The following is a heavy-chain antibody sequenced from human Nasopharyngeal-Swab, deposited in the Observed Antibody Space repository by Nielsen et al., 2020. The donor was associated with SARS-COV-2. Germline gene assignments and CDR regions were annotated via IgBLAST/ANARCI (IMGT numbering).Heavy chain of an antibody. J-gene: IGHJ4*02. CDR1: GFTFDDYA. CDR2: ISWNSGSI. Sequence: SLKISCAASGFTFDDYAMHWVRQAPGKGLEWVSGISWNSGSIGYADPVKRRFTISRDNAKNSLYLQMNSLRAEDTALYYCARPGDDLDYWGEGTLDTVSS. D-gene: IGHD4-17*01. CDR3: ARPGDDLDY. V-gene: IGHV3-9*01.